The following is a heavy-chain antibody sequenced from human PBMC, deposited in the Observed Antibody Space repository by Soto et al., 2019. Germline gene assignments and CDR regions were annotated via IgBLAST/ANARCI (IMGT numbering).Heavy chain of an antibody. CDR3: ARGARFGDRRYMDV. J-gene: IGHJ6*03. V-gene: IGHV4-59*12. CDR1: GGSISSYY. D-gene: IGHD3-10*01. Sequence: SETPSLTCTVSGGSISSYYWFWIRQSPGRGLEWIGYVYYSGKTNYNPSLESRVTISVDTSENQFSLKLNSVTAADTAVYYCARGARFGDRRYMDVWGKGTTVTVSS. CDR2: VYYSGKT.